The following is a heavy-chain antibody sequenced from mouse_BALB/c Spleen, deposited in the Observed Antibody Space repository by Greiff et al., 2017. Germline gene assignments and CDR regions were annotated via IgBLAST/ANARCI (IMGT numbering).Heavy chain of an antibody. CDR2: ISSGSSTI. CDR1: GFTFSSYG. CDR3: AGWYGDPHYYAMDY. V-gene: IGHV5-17*02. D-gene: IGHD2-13*01. Sequence: EVLLVESGGGLVQPGGSRKLSCAASGFTFSSYGMHWVRQAPEKGLEWVAYISSGSSTIYYADTVKGRCTISRDNPKNTLFLQMTSLRSEDTAMYYCAGWYGDPHYYAMDYWGQGTSVTVSS. J-gene: IGHJ4*01.